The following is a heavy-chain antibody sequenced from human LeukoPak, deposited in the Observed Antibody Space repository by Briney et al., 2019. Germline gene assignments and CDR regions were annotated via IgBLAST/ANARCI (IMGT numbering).Heavy chain of an antibody. D-gene: IGHD2-8*01. Sequence: GGSLRLSCVASGFTFSSEWMSWVRQAPGKGLEWVSSISSSSYIYYADSVKGRFTISRDNAKNSLYLQMNSLRAVDTAVYYCARIVHGDYWGQGTLVTVSS. J-gene: IGHJ4*02. V-gene: IGHV3-21*01. CDR1: GFTFSSEW. CDR3: ARIVHGDY. CDR2: ISSSSYI.